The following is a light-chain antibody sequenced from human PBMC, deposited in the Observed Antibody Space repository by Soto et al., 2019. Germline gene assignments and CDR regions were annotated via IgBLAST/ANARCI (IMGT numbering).Light chain of an antibody. Sequence: EIVMTQSPATLSVSPGERATLSCRASQSIWSALAWYPQKVGQSPRLLIFGASTRATGIPARFSGSGSGTEFTLTISSLQSEDFAVYYCQQYNSWPRTFGQGTKVEIK. CDR3: QQYNSWPRT. V-gene: IGKV3-15*01. CDR1: QSIWSA. J-gene: IGKJ1*01. CDR2: GAS.